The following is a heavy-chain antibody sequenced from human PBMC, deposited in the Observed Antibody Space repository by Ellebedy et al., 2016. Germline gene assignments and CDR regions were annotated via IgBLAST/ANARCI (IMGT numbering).Heavy chain of an antibody. D-gene: IGHD6-19*01. Sequence: SETLSLPCNVSGGSVSSDYWNWIRRPPGKGLEWIGYVFPTGIAIYNPSLRSLVTMSVDTSRSQFSLRLTSVTEADTAVYYCAKWNGGWYAFDVWGQGTMVTVSS. CDR3: AKWNGGWYAFDV. CDR1: GGSVSSDY. CDR2: VFPTGIA. J-gene: IGHJ3*01. V-gene: IGHV4-4*08.